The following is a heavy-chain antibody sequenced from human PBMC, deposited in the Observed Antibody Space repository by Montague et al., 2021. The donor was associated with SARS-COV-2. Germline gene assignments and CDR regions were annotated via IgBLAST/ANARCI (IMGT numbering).Heavy chain of an antibody. CDR3: AREGRCSAYAMDD. D-gene: IGHD2-15*01. Sequence: SETLSLTCTVSGDSINGSYWGWVRQPPGKGLEWIGNIYSSGSTHYNPSLKSRVTISVDTSKTQFSLRLTSVTAADTAVYYCAREGRCSAYAMDDWGQGTLVIVSS. V-gene: IGHV4-59*01. CDR2: IYSSGST. CDR1: GDSINGSY. J-gene: IGHJ4*02.